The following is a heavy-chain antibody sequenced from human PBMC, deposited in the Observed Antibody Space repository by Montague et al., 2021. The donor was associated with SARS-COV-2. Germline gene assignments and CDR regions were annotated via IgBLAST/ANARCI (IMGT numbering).Heavy chain of an antibody. J-gene: IGHJ6*02. CDR3: ARIGLGWSYGNGMDV. Sequence: SLRLSCAASGFAFSLYSMHWVRQAPGKGLEWVAVTRHDESQKFYADSVKGRVTISKDNSKNILYLQMNSLRREDTAVYRCARIGLGWSYGNGMDVWGQGTTVIVSS. D-gene: IGHD6-19*01. CDR1: GFAFSLYS. CDR2: TRHDESQK. V-gene: IGHV3-30*04.